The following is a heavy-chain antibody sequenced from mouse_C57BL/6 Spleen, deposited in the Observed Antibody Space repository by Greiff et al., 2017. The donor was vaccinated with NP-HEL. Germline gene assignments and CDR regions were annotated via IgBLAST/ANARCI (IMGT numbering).Heavy chain of an antibody. CDR1: GFNIKNTY. Sequence: VQLQQSVAELVRPGASVKLSCTASGFNIKNTYMHWVKQRPEQGLEWIGRIDPANGNTKYAPKFQGKATITADTSSNTAYLQLSSLTSEDTAIYYCARLSRYDYDFYYAMDYWGQGTSVTVSS. CDR2: IDPANGNT. J-gene: IGHJ4*01. D-gene: IGHD2-4*01. CDR3: ARLSRYDYDFYYAMDY. V-gene: IGHV14-3*01.